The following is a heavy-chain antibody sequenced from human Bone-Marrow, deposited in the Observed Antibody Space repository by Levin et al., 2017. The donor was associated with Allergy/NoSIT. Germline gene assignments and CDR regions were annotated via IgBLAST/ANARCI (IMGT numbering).Heavy chain of an antibody. CDR2: VEYGGRS. Sequence: SETLSLTCTISDGPMSGSYWSWIRQPPGKGLEWLAYVEYGGRSEYKPSLKSRVTTSVDTSKNQFSLKLTSVTAADTAVYYCARGRFGGYFDHWGQGMLVTVS. J-gene: IGHJ4*02. CDR3: ARGRFGGYFDH. CDR1: DGPMSGSY. V-gene: IGHV4-59*01. D-gene: IGHD3-16*01.